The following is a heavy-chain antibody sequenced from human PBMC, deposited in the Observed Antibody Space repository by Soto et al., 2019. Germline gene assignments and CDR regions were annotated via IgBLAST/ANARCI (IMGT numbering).Heavy chain of an antibody. CDR3: ARVKGGSSSFDY. D-gene: IGHD6-6*01. Sequence: ETLSLTCTVSGGSISSYYWSWIRQPPGKGLEWIGYIYYSGSTNYNPSLKSRVTISVDTSKNQFSLKLSSVTAADTAVYYCARVKGGSSSFDYWGQGTLVTVSS. CDR2: IYYSGST. J-gene: IGHJ4*02. CDR1: GGSISSYY. V-gene: IGHV4-59*01.